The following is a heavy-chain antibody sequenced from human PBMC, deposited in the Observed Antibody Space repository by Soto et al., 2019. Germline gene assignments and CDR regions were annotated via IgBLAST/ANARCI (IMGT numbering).Heavy chain of an antibody. Sequence: SETLSLTCAVYGGSFSGYYWSWIRQPPGKGLEWIGEINHSGSTNYNPSLKSRVTISVDTSKNQFSLKLSSVTAADTAVYYCARGIWTYYYDSSGYYGYYFDYWGQGTLVTVSS. D-gene: IGHD3-22*01. J-gene: IGHJ4*02. CDR2: INHSGST. V-gene: IGHV4-34*01. CDR1: GGSFSGYY. CDR3: ARGIWTYYYDSSGYYGYYFDY.